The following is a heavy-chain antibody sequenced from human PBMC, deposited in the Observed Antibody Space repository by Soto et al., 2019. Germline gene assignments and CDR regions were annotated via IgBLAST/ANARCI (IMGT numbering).Heavy chain of an antibody. D-gene: IGHD2-2*01. CDR3: ASYQPPDFDY. V-gene: IGHV3-30-3*01. J-gene: IGHJ4*02. Sequence: GGSLRLSCAASGFTFSSYAMHWVRQAPGKGLEWVAVISYDGSNKYYADSVKGLFTISRDNSKNTLYLQMNSLRAEDTAVYYCASYQPPDFDYWGQGTLVTVSS. CDR2: ISYDGSNK. CDR1: GFTFSSYA.